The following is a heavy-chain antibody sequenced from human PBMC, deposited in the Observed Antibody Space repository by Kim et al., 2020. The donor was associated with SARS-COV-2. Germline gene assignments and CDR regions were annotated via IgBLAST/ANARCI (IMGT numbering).Heavy chain of an antibody. Sequence: GGSLRLSCVASGFSFSSYDMTWVRQAPGKGPEWVSAIIGGGGATYYANSVRGRFTISRDNSKNTLYLQMNSPRPEATALYYCARSLYFGGRHPFDISGQG. J-gene: IGHJ3*02. CDR3: ARSLYFGGRHPFDI. V-gene: IGHV3-23*01. D-gene: IGHD3-16*02. CDR1: GFSFSSYD. CDR2: IIGGGGAT.